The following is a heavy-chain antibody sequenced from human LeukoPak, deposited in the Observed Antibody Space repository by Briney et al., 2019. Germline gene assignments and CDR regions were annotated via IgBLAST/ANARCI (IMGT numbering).Heavy chain of an antibody. CDR3: ARLTRGYYCYGMDV. CDR1: GGSFSGYY. D-gene: IGHD6-6*01. V-gene: IGHV4-34*01. J-gene: IGHJ6*02. Sequence: TSETLSLTCAVYGGSFSGYYWSWIRQPPGKGLEWIGEINHSGSTNYNPSLKSRVTISVDTSKNQFSLKLSSVTAADTAVYYCARLTRGYYCYGMDVWGQGTTVTVSS. CDR2: INHSGST.